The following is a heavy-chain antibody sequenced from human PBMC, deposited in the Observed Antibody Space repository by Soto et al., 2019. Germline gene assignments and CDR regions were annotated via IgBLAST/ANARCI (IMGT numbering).Heavy chain of an antibody. V-gene: IGHV4-38-2*01. J-gene: IGHJ4*02. CDR2: IYHSGTT. CDR1: GYSISRGYC. Sequence: SETLSLTCAVSGYSISRGYCWGWIRQPPGKGLEWIGNIYHSGTTYYNPSLKSRVTISVDTSKNQFSLKLSSVTAADTAVYYCARHDYYDNSGYSTGYFDYWGQGTLVTVSS. CDR3: ARHDYYDNSGYSTGYFDY. D-gene: IGHD3-22*01.